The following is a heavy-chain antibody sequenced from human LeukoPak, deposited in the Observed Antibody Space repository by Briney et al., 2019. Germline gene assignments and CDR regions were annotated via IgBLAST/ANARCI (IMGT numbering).Heavy chain of an antibody. CDR2: ISSGATHT. D-gene: IGHD1/OR15-1a*01. CDR1: GFVFSSYA. J-gene: IGHJ3*02. Sequence: GGSLRLSCAASGFVFSSYAMHWVRQAPGKGLEWVSTISSGATHTYYPDSVKGRFTVSRDDSKNTLDLQMNSLRAEDTAVYFCARNKYGADVFDIWGQGTMVTVSS. V-gene: IGHV3-23*01. CDR3: ARNKYGADVFDI.